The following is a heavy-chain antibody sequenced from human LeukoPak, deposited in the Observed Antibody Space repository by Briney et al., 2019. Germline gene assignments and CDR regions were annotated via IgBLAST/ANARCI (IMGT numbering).Heavy chain of an antibody. CDR3: ARGGRWLTILGKAFDI. CDR1: GGSISSSSYY. CDR2: IYYSGST. D-gene: IGHD5-24*01. J-gene: IGHJ3*02. Sequence: SETLSLTFTVSGGSISSSSYYWGWIRQPQGKGLEWIGSIYYSGSTYYNPSLKSRVTISVDTSKNQFSLKLSSVTAADTAVYYCARGGRWLTILGKAFDIWGQGTMVTVSS. V-gene: IGHV4-39*07.